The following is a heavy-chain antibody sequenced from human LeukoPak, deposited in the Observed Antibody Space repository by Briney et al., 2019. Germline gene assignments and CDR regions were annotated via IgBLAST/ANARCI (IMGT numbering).Heavy chain of an antibody. CDR2: IDPNTGGT. J-gene: IGHJ4*02. D-gene: IGHD6-13*01. Sequence: ASVKVSCKASGYTFTDYYMHGVRQAPGQGLEWMGWIDPNTGGTNYAQKFQDRVTMTGDTSISTAYMELNRLRSDDTAVYYRARVVAGVGAAFDYWGQGTLVTVSS. CDR3: ARVVAGVGAAFDY. CDR1: GYTFTDYY. V-gene: IGHV1-2*02.